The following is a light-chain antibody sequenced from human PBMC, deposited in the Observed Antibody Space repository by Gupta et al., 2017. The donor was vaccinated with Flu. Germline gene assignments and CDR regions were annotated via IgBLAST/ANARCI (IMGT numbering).Light chain of an antibody. CDR3: QVWDRSSDQVV. CDR1: NIGTKS. V-gene: IGLV3-21*02. CDR2: DDS. J-gene: IGLJ3*02. Sequence: SYVLPQPPSVSVAPGQTATITCGGNNIGTKSVNWYQQKAGQAPVLLVYDDSDRPSGIPERFSGSNSGNTATLTISRVEAGDEADYYCQVWDRSSDQVVFGGGTKLTVL.